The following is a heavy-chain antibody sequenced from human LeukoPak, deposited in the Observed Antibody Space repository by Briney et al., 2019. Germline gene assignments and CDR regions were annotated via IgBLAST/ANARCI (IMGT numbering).Heavy chain of an antibody. Sequence: SVKVSCKASGGTFSSYAISWVRQAPGQGLEWMGRIIPIFGTANYAQKFQGRVTITTDESTSTAYMELSSLRSEDTAVYYRARSALRGALLASRDWFDPWGQGTLVTVSS. V-gene: IGHV1-69*05. J-gene: IGHJ5*02. CDR3: ARSALRGALLASRDWFDP. D-gene: IGHD1-26*01. CDR1: GGTFSSYA. CDR2: IIPIFGTA.